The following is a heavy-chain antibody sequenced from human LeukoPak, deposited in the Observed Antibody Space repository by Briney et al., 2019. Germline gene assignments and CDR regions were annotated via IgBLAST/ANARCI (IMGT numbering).Heavy chain of an antibody. J-gene: IGHJ3*02. CDR3: VRAGRIVGTTSDVLDI. D-gene: IGHD1-26*01. V-gene: IGHV3-72*01. CDR1: GFTFSDHY. Sequence: PGGSLRLSCAASGFTFSDHYMDWVRQAPGKGQEWVGRTRNKANSYTTEYAASVKGRFTISRDDSKNSLYLQMNSLKIEDTAVYYCVRAGRIVGTTSDVLDIWGQGTMVTVSS. CDR2: TRNKANSYTT.